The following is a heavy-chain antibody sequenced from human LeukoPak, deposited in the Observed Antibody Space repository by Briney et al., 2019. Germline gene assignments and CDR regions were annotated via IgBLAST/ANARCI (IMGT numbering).Heavy chain of an antibody. CDR2: ISSSSSTI. D-gene: IGHD2-15*01. CDR1: GFTFSSYS. J-gene: IGHJ6*02. CDR3: ARAGVVAAIPGIYHYYGMDV. V-gene: IGHV3-48*01. Sequence: GGSLRLSCAASGFTFSSYSMNWVRQAPGKGLEWVSYISSSSSTIYYADSVKGRFTISRDNAKNSLYLQMNSLRAEDTAVYYCARAGVVAAIPGIYHYYGMDVWGQGTTVTVSS.